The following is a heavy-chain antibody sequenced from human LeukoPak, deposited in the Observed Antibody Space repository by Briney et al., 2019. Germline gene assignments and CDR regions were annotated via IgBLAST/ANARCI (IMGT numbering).Heavy chain of an antibody. V-gene: IGHV3-30*18. CDR3: AKEWPWENFYYGMNV. CDR2: ISFDGNTK. J-gene: IGHJ6*02. Sequence: GKSLRLSCAASGXSFRNYGMHWVRQAPGKGLEWVAIISFDGNTKDYADSVKGRFTISRDNSKNTLYLQMNSLRAEDSAVYYCAKEWPWENFYYGMNVWGQGTTVTVSS. D-gene: IGHD1-26*01. CDR1: GXSFRNYG.